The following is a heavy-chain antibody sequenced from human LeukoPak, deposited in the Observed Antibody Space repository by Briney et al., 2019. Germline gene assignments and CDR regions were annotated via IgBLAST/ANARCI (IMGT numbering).Heavy chain of an antibody. CDR3: AKVGRIVGATYFDY. J-gene: IGHJ4*02. CDR2: IWYDGSNK. Sequence: GGSLRLSCAASGFTFSSYGMDWVRQAPGKGLEWVAVIWYDGSNKYYADSVKGRFTISRDNSKNTLYLQMNSLRAEDTAVYYCAKVGRIVGATYFDYWGQGTLVTVSS. D-gene: IGHD1-26*01. CDR1: GFTFSSYG. V-gene: IGHV3-33*06.